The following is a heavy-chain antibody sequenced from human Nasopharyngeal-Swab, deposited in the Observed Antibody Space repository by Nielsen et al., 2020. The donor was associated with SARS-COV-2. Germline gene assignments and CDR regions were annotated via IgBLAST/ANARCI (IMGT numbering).Heavy chain of an antibody. CDR2: IIPIFGTA. CDR1: GGTFSSYA. CDR3: ARFPAGGYYDSSGYYYWYFDL. Sequence: SVKVSCKASGGTFSSYAISWVRQAPGQGLEWMGGIIPIFGTANYAQKLQGRVTMTTDTSTSTAYMELRSLRSDDTAVYYCARFPAGGYYDSSGYYYWYFDLWGRGTLVTVSS. J-gene: IGHJ2*01. D-gene: IGHD3-22*01. V-gene: IGHV1-69*05.